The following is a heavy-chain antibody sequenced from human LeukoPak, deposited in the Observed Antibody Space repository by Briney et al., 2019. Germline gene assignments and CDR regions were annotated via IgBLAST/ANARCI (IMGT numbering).Heavy chain of an antibody. Sequence: PSETLSLTCTVSGGSISSSSYYWGWIRQPPGKGLEWIGSIYYSGSTYYNPSLKSRVTISVVTSKNQFSLKLSSVTAADTAVYYCARAVALWFGNAFDIWGQGTMVTVSS. CDR2: IYYSGST. D-gene: IGHD3-10*01. CDR1: GGSISSSSYY. J-gene: IGHJ3*02. V-gene: IGHV4-39*07. CDR3: ARAVALWFGNAFDI.